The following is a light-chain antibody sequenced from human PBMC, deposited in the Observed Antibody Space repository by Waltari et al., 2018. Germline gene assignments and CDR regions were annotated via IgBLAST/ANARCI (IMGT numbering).Light chain of an antibody. J-gene: IGLJ3*02. CDR2: KVS. CDR3: SSFTTTNSWL. V-gene: IGLV2-14*01. CDR1: RRDVGAYNH. Sequence: QSALTQPASVSGSPGPSITISCSGSRRDVGAYNHVSWYHQHPGKAPKLIISKVSNRPSGVSNRFSGSKSGNTASLTISGLQAEDEADYYCSSFTTTNSWLFGGGTKVTVL.